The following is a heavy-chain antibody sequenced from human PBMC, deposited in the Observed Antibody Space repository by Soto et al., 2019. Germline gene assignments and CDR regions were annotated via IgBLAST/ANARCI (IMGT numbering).Heavy chain of an antibody. CDR2: IKSKTDGGTT. CDR3: TTEREHYKGTTLDY. D-gene: IGHD1-1*01. Sequence: PVGSLRLSCAASGFTFSNAWMSWVRQAPGKGLEWVGRIKSKTDGGTTDYAAPVKGRFTISRDDSKNTLYLQMNSLKTEDTAVYYCTTEREHYKGTTLDYWGQGTLVTVSS. CDR1: GFTFSNAW. J-gene: IGHJ4*02. V-gene: IGHV3-15*01.